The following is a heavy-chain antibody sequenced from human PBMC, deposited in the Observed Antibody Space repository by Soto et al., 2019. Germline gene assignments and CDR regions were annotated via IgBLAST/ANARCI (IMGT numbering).Heavy chain of an antibody. V-gene: IGHV4-38-2*01. CDR3: AALSWADGY. J-gene: IGHJ4*02. CDR2: IYHSGST. CDR1: GDSVTSDHY. Sequence: SETLSLTCDVSGDSVTSDHYWGWVRQSPGQGLEWIGEIYHSGSTYYNPSLKSRVTISVDTSKNQFSLKLSSVTAADTAVYYCAALSWADGYWGQGTLVTVSS. D-gene: IGHD6-13*01.